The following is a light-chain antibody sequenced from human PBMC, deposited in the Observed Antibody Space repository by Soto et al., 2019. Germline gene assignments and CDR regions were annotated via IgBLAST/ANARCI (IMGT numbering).Light chain of an antibody. Sequence: QSVVTQPASLSGSPGQSITISCSGTGDHPTDYNFVSWYQQHPGKAPRLLIFDVSNRPSGVPARFSGSKSGNTASLTISGLQAQDEADYFCYSYTSDEVPMFGGGTQLTVL. CDR1: GDHPTDYNF. CDR3: YSYTSDEVPM. CDR2: DVS. J-gene: IGLJ3*02. V-gene: IGLV2-14*03.